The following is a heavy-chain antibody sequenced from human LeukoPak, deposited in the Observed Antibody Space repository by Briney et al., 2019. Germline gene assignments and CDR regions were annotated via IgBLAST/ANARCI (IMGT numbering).Heavy chain of an antibody. V-gene: IGHV3-53*01. D-gene: IGHD3-16*01. Sequence: GGSLRLSCAASGFTVSSNYMSWVRQAPGKGLEWVSVIYSGGSTYYADSVKGRFTISRDNSKNTLYLQMNSLGAEDTAVYYCARLGEAEGWFDPWGQGTLVTVSS. CDR2: IYSGGST. CDR3: ARLGEAEGWFDP. J-gene: IGHJ5*02. CDR1: GFTVSSNY.